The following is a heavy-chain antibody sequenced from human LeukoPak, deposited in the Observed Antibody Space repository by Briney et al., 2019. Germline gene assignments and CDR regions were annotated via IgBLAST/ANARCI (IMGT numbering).Heavy chain of an antibody. D-gene: IGHD6-13*01. CDR1: GYTFTSYA. Sequence: ASVKVSCKASGYTFTSYAMNWVRQAPGQGLEWMGWINTNTGNPTYAQGFTGRFVFSLDTSVSTAYLQWSSLKASDTAMYYCARGSSSWFRTNSDYWGQGTLVTVSS. CDR3: ARGSSSWFRTNSDY. V-gene: IGHV7-4-1*02. J-gene: IGHJ4*02. CDR2: INTNTGNP.